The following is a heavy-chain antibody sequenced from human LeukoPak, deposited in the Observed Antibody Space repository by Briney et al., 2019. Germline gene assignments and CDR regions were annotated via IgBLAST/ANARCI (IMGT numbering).Heavy chain of an antibody. D-gene: IGHD3-22*01. J-gene: IGHJ5*02. Sequence: GASVKVSCKASGSTFTGYYMHWVRQAPGQGLEWMGWIHPKSGGTSYEQSFQGRVIMTSDTSISTAYMEVRRLTSDDTAVYYCARGVRYNDSSGYYQRFDPWGQGTLVTVSS. V-gene: IGHV1-2*02. CDR1: GSTFTGYY. CDR2: IHPKSGGT. CDR3: ARGVRYNDSSGYYQRFDP.